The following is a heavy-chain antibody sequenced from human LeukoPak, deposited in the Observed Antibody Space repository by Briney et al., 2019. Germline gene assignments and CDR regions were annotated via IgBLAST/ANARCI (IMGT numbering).Heavy chain of an antibody. D-gene: IGHD3-22*01. V-gene: IGHV1-2*02. CDR2: INPNSGGT. CDR1: GYTFTGYY. J-gene: IGHJ6*03. CDR3: AREGGIVATDTDYYYYMGV. Sequence: ASVKVSCKASGYTFTGYYMHWVRQAPGQGLEWMGWINPNSGGTNYAQKFQGRVTMTRDTSISTAYMELSRLRSDDTAVYYCAREGGIVATDTDYYYYMGVWGKGTTVTISS.